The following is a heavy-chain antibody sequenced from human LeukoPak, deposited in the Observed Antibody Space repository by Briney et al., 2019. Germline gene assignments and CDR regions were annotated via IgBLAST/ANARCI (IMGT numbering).Heavy chain of an antibody. D-gene: IGHD3-10*01. CDR2: ISGSGGST. CDR3: AKDPLNYYGYNWFDP. V-gene: IGHV3-23*01. Sequence: GGSLRLSCAASGFTFSSHAMSWVRQAPGKGLEWVSAISGSGGSTYYADSVKGRFTISRDNSKNTLYLQMNSLRAEDTAVYYCAKDPLNYYGYNWFDPWGQGTLVTVSS. CDR1: GFTFSSHA. J-gene: IGHJ5*02.